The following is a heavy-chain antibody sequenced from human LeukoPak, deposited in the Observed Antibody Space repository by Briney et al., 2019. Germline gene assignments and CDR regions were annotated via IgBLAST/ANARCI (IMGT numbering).Heavy chain of an antibody. J-gene: IGHJ4*02. D-gene: IGHD6-6*01. CDR1: GFTFSSYA. CDR2: ISFDGGNK. Sequence: GGSLRLSCAASGFTFSSYAMHWVRQAPGKGLEWVAVISFDGGNKYYADSVKGRFTISRDNSKNTLYLQMNSLRAEDTAVYYCARDLLSGSSSVYWGQGTLVTVSS. V-gene: IGHV3-30-3*01. CDR3: ARDLLSGSSSVY.